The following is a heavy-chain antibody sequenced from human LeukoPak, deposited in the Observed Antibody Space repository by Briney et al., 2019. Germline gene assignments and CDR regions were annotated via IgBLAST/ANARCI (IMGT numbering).Heavy chain of an antibody. Sequence: GGSLRLSCAASGFTFSSYEMNWVRQAPGKGLEWVSYISSSGSTMYYADSVKGRFTISRDNAKNSLYLQMNSLRAEDTAVYYCARSYYDILTGYYHHTEDAFDIWGQGTMVTVSS. CDR1: GFTFSSYE. CDR3: ARSYYDILTGYYHHTEDAFDI. D-gene: IGHD3-9*01. V-gene: IGHV3-48*03. CDR2: ISSSGSTM. J-gene: IGHJ3*02.